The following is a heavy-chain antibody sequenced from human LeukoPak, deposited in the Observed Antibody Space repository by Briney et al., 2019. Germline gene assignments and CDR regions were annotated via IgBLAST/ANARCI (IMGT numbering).Heavy chain of an antibody. J-gene: IGHJ6*03. D-gene: IGHD2-2*01. CDR3: ARGLQYQLLKALGHYYMDV. Sequence: GSSVKVSCKASGGTFSSHAIAWGRQAPGQGPEGMGGIIPISGTANYAQKFQGRVTITTDESTSTAYLELSSLASDDTAVYYCARGLQYQLLKALGHYYMDVWGEGATVTVSS. CDR1: GGTFSSHA. V-gene: IGHV1-69*05. CDR2: IIPISGTA.